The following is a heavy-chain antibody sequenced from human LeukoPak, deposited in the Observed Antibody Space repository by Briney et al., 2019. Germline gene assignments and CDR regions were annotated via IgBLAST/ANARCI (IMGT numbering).Heavy chain of an antibody. V-gene: IGHV3-33*01. Sequence: HSGGSLRLSCAASGFTFSSYGMHWVRQAPGKGLEWVAVIWYDGSNKYYADSVKGRFTISRDNSKNTLYLQMNSLRAEDTAVYYCARARSSTLGIGWVYYYGMDVWGQGTTVTVSS. CDR2: IWYDGSNK. D-gene: IGHD6-13*01. CDR3: ARARSSTLGIGWVYYYGMDV. CDR1: GFTFSSYG. J-gene: IGHJ6*02.